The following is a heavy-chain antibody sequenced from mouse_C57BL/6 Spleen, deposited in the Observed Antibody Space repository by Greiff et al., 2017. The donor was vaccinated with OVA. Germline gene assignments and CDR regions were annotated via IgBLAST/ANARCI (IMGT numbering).Heavy chain of an antibody. J-gene: IGHJ4*01. V-gene: IGHV1-64*01. CDR1: GYTFTSYW. D-gene: IGHD1-1*01. Sequence: QVQLQQPGAELVKPGASVKLSCKASGYTFTSYWMHWVKQRPGQGLEWIGMIHPNSGSTNYNEKFKSKATLTVDKSSSTAYMQLSSLTSEDAAVYYGARAGYYEGYAMDYWGQGTSVTVSS. CDR3: ARAGYYEGYAMDY. CDR2: IHPNSGST.